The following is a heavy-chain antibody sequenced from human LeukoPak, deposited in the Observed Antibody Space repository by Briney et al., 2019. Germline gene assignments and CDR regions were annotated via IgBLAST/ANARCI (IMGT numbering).Heavy chain of an antibody. CDR1: GFTVSSNY. J-gene: IGHJ5*02. V-gene: IGHV3-66*01. D-gene: IGHD4-23*01. CDR2: IYSGGST. CDR3: ARDLGYGGNWFDP. Sequence: GGSLRLSCAASGFTVSSNYMSWVRQAPGKGLEWVSVIYSGGSTYYADSVKGRFTISRDNSKNTLYLQTNSLRAEDTAVYYCARDLGYGGNWFDPWGQGTLVTVSS.